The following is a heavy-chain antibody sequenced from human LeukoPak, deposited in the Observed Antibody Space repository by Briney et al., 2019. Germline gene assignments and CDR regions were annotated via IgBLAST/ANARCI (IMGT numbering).Heavy chain of an antibody. CDR1: GFTLSSYW. V-gene: IGHV3-7*01. Sequence: GGSLRLSCAASGFTLSSYWMSWVRQAPGKGLEWVANIKQDGSEKYYVDSVKGRFTISRDNAKNSLYLQMNSLRAEDTAVYYCARDREIDYDSSGLDYWGQGTLVTVSS. D-gene: IGHD3-22*01. J-gene: IGHJ4*02. CDR2: IKQDGSEK. CDR3: ARDREIDYDSSGLDY.